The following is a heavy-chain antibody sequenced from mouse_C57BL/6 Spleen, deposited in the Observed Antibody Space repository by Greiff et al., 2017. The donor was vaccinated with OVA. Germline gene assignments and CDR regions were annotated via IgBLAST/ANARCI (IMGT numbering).Heavy chain of an antibody. CDR3: ARGGYDGYAMDY. Sequence: QVQLQQPGTELVKPGASVKLSCKASGYTFTSYWMHWVKQRPGQGLEWIGNINPSNGGTNYNEKFKSKATLTVDKSSSTAYMQLSSLTSEDSAVYDCARGGYDGYAMDYWGQGTSVTVSS. CDR2: INPSNGGT. V-gene: IGHV1-53*01. CDR1: GYTFTSYW. D-gene: IGHD2-2*01. J-gene: IGHJ4*01.